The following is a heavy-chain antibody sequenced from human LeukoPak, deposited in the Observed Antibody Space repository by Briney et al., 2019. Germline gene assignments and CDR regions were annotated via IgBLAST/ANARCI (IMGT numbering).Heavy chain of an antibody. V-gene: IGHV2-70*01. D-gene: IGHD1-1*01. J-gene: IGHJ4*02. Sequence: SGPALVKPTQTLTLTCTFSGFSLRTSGMCVSWIRQHPGKALEWLALIDWDDDKYYSTSLKTRLTISKDTSKNHVVLTMTNMDPVDTASYYCARGTGTTGCFDNWGQGTLVTVSS. CDR3: ARGTGTTGCFDN. CDR1: GFSLRTSGMC. CDR2: IDWDDDK.